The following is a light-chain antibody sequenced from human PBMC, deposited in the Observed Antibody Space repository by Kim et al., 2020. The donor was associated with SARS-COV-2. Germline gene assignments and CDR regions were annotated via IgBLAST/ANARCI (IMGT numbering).Light chain of an antibody. CDR2: LNNDGTH. CDR1: SGHSNYA. Sequence: QPVLTQSPSSSASLGASVKLTCTLSSGHSNYAIAWHQQQPEKGPRYLMRLNNDGTHSKGDGIPDRFSGSSSGAERYLTISSLQSEDEADYYCQTWVSGIQVFGGGTQLTVL. V-gene: IGLV4-69*02. J-gene: IGLJ3*02. CDR3: QTWVSGIQV.